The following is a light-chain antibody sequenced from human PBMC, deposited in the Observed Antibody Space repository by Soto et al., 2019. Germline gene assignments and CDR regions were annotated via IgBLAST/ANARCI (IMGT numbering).Light chain of an antibody. CDR3: SSYTRSSPQG. Sequence: QSALTQPASVSGSPGQSITISCTGTSSDVGGYNYVSWYQQHPGKAPKLMIYDVSNRPSGVSNRFSGSKSGNTASLTISGLQAEDEADYYCSSYTRSSPQGFGGGTKLTV. CDR1: SSDVGGYNY. CDR2: DVS. V-gene: IGLV2-14*01. J-gene: IGLJ2*01.